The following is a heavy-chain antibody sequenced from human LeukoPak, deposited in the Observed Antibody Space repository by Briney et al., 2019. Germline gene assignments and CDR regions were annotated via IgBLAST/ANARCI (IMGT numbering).Heavy chain of an antibody. J-gene: IGHJ5*02. V-gene: IGHV3-38-3*01. Sequence: GGSLRLSCAASGFTVSSNEMNWVRQAPGKGLEWVSSISGGSTSYADSRKGRFTFSRDNSKSTLYLQMNSLRVEDTAVYYCARDHAYYASGSPWGAWGQGTLVTVSS. CDR1: GFTVSSNE. CDR2: ISGGST. CDR3: ARDHAYYASGSPWGA. D-gene: IGHD3-10*01.